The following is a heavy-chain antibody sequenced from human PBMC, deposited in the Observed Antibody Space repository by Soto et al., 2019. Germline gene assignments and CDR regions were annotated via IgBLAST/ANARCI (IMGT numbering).Heavy chain of an antibody. Sequence: QVPQVQSGAEVKRPGASAKVSCKASGYTFTSYGFSWVRQAPGQGLEWMGWISAYDGSTNYAQKFQGRVTMTTDTSTSTAYMELKSLRSDDTAVYYCARHNSQWPNWFDPWGQGTLVTVSS. V-gene: IGHV1-18*01. J-gene: IGHJ5*02. CDR1: GYTFTSYG. CDR2: ISAYDGST. CDR3: ARHNSQWPNWFDP. D-gene: IGHD1-1*01.